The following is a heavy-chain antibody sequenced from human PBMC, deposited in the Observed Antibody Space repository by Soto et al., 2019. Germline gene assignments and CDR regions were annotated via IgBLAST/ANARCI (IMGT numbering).Heavy chain of an antibody. D-gene: IGHD6-19*01. J-gene: IGHJ4*02. Sequence: EVQLVQSGAEVKEPGESLRISCEVSGYSFTTSCISWVRQMPGKGLELMGRIAPNDSSTNYSTYIHGHVTISADNSISTAYLQWTGLEASDTAMYYCASGGSGWYYWGQGTLVTASS. CDR1: GYSFTTSC. V-gene: IGHV5-10-1*01. CDR3: ASGGSGWYY. CDR2: IAPNDSST.